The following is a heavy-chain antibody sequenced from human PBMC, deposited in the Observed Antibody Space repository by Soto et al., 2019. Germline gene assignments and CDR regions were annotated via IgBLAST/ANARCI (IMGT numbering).Heavy chain of an antibody. V-gene: IGHV1-69*12. CDR3: ARGHEFGGNSDAFAV. CDR2: ILPFFGTA. J-gene: IGHJ3*01. CDR1: GGSFRREA. Sequence: QVQLVQSGAEVKKPGSSVKVSCKASGGSFRREAINWVRQAPGQGPEWMGGILPFFGTADYVQKFQGRVRLTAEVSRTTVYMALSSLRFEDTAVYYCARGHEFGGNSDAFAVWGPGTMVIVSS. D-gene: IGHD2-15*01.